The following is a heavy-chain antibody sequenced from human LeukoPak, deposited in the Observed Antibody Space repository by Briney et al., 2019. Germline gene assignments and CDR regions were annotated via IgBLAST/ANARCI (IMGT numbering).Heavy chain of an antibody. Sequence: GGSLRLSCAASGFTFSSYEMNWVRQAPGKGLEWVSYISSSGTTIYYADSVKGRFTISRDNAKNSLYLQMNSLRAEDTAVYYCARDYGGSSPFDYWGQGTLVTVSS. D-gene: IGHD4-23*01. CDR2: ISSSGTTI. CDR1: GFTFSSYE. V-gene: IGHV3-48*03. CDR3: ARDYGGSSPFDY. J-gene: IGHJ4*02.